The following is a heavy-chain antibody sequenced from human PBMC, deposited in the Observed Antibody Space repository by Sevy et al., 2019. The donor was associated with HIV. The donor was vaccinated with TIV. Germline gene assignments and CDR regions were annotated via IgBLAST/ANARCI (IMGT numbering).Heavy chain of an antibody. Sequence: ASVKVSCKASGYTFTRYGITWVRQAPGQGLEWMGWTSAYNGNTNYPQKVQGRVTMTTDMSTSTANMELRSLKSDDTAMYYCARDRNNYDSSGYPRGMDVWGQGTTVTVSS. CDR1: GYTFTRYG. D-gene: IGHD3-22*01. V-gene: IGHV1-18*01. J-gene: IGHJ6*02. CDR2: TSAYNGNT. CDR3: ARDRNNYDSSGYPRGMDV.